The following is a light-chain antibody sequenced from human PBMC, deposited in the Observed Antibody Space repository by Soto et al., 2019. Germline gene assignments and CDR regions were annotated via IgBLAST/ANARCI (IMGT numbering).Light chain of an antibody. CDR3: QQYNKWPYT. Sequence: EIVMTQSPVALSVSPGESAALSCRASQSVGRNFAWYQQRPGQAPRVLLYGTSTRATGVPARFSGSGSGTALTPNISSLQSEDFAVYYCQQYNKWPYTFGQGTRLEIK. CDR2: GTS. V-gene: IGKV3-15*01. J-gene: IGKJ2*01. CDR1: QSVGRN.